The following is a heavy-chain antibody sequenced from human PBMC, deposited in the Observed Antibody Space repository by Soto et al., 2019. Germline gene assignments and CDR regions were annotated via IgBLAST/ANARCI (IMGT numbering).Heavy chain of an antibody. V-gene: IGHV3-15*07. CDR1: GFTFSSAW. CDR3: TTDPVTMIVVVPSSG. J-gene: IGHJ4*02. Sequence: GGSLRLSCAASGFTFSSAWFNWVRQAPGKGLEWVGRIKSKTDGGTTDYAAPVKGRFTISRDDSKNTLYLQMNSLKTEDTAVYYCTTDPVTMIVVVPSSGWGQGTLVTVS. CDR2: IKSKTDGGTT. D-gene: IGHD3-22*01.